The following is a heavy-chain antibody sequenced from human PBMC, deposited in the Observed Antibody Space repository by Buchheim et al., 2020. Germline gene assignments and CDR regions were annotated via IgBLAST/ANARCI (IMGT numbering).Heavy chain of an antibody. Sequence: EVQLLDSGGGLVQPGGSLRLSCAASGFTFSTYAMPWVRQVPGEGLEWVSGISGGGDSTYYAGSVKGRFTISRDNSKNMLYLQMNSLRADDTAVYYCAKRSLSGGQTIDYWGQGTL. CDR1: GFTFSTYA. CDR2: ISGGGDST. CDR3: AKRSLSGGQTIDY. J-gene: IGHJ4*02. D-gene: IGHD1-26*01. V-gene: IGHV3-23*01.